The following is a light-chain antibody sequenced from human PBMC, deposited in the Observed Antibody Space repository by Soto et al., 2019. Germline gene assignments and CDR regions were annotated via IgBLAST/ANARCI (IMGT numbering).Light chain of an antibody. J-gene: IGKJ1*01. CDR3: QQYNIWPQT. Sequence: VMTQSPATLSVSPGERATLSCRASQSLRSSLAWYQQKPGQAPRLLIYGASTRATGIPARFSGSGSGTEFTLTISSLQSEDFAVYSCQQYNIWPQTFGQGTKVEIK. V-gene: IGKV3-15*01. CDR1: QSLRSS. CDR2: GAS.